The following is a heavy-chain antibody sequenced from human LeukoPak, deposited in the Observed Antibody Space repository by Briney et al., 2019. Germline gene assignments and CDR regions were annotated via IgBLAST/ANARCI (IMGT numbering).Heavy chain of an antibody. J-gene: IGHJ2*01. CDR2: INPDDSDI. CDR1: GDSFPSQW. V-gene: IGHV5-51*01. CDR3: ARRDGTTVYWYFDL. D-gene: IGHD1-7*01. Sequence: GESLKISCKASGDSFPSQWIAWVRQMPGRGLEWMGIINPDDSDIRYNPSFQGQVTISADMSLNTAYLQWSSLKASDTAMYYCARRDGTTVYWYFDLWGRGTLVTVSS.